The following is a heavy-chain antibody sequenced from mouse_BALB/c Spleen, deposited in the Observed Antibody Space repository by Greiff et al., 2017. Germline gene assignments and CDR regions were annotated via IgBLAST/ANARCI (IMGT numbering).Heavy chain of an antibody. CDR3: ARRDEGFAY. CDR2: IYPGDGDT. D-gene: IGHD3-3*01. CDR1: GYTFTSYW. J-gene: IGHJ3*01. Sequence: QVHVKQSGAELARPGASVKLSCKASGYTFTSYWMQWVKQRPGQGLEWIGAIYPGDGDTRYTQKFKGKATLTADKSSSTAYMQLSSLASEDSAVYYCARRDEGFAYWGQGTLVTVSA. V-gene: IGHV1-87*01.